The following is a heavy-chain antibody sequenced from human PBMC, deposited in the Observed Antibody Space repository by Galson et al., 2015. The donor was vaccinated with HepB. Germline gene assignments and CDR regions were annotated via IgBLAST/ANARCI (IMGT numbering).Heavy chain of an antibody. J-gene: IGHJ4*02. Sequence: SLRLSCAASGFTFSSYWMHWVRQAPGKGLEWVSAISGSGGSTYYADSVKGRFTISRDNSKNTLYLQMNSLRAEDTAVYYCAKYRPAAIKPADYWGQGTLVTVSS. V-gene: IGHV3-23*01. CDR1: GFTFSSYW. D-gene: IGHD2-2*02. CDR3: AKYRPAAIKPADY. CDR2: ISGSGGST.